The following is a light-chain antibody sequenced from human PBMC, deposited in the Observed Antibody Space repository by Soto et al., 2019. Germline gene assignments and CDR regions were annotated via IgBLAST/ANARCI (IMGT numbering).Light chain of an antibody. CDR3: QQRSNWPPSIT. Sequence: EIVLTQSPATLSLSPGERATLSCRASQSVSSYLAWYQQKPGQAPRLLIYDASNRATGIPARFSGSGSGTDFTLTISSLEPEDVGVYYCQQRSNWPPSITFGQGTRLEIK. V-gene: IGKV3-11*01. J-gene: IGKJ5*01. CDR1: QSVSSY. CDR2: DAS.